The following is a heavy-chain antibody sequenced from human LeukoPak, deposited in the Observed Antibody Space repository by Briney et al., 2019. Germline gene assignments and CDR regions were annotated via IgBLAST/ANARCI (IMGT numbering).Heavy chain of an antibody. CDR2: IWYDGSNK. CDR3: ARDLAASSRSPLGRYYGMDV. Sequence: AGGSLRLSCAASGFTFSSYGMHWVRQASGKGLEWVGVIWYDGSNKYYADSVKGRFTISRDNSKNTLYLQMNSLRAEDTAVYYCARDLAASSRSPLGRYYGMDVWGQGTTVTGSS. D-gene: IGHD1-26*01. V-gene: IGHV3-33*01. CDR1: GFTFSSYG. J-gene: IGHJ6*02.